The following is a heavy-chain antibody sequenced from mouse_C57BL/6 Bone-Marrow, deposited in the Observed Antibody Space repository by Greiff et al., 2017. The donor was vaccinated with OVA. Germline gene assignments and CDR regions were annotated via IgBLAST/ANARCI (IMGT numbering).Heavy chain of an antibody. Sequence: EVQLVESGGGLVQPGGSMKLSCAASGFTFSDAWMDWVRQSPEKGLEWVAEIRNKANNHATYYAESVKGRFTISRDDSKSSVYLQMSSLRAEDTGIYYCTGYGSSFFDYWGQGTTLTVSS. V-gene: IGHV6-6*01. J-gene: IGHJ2*01. CDR2: IRNKANNHAT. D-gene: IGHD1-1*01. CDR1: GFTFSDAW. CDR3: TGYGSSFFDY.